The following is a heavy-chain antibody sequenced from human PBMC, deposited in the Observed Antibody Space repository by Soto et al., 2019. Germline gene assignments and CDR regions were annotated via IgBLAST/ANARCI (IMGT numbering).Heavy chain of an antibody. CDR3: ASGHDAYKVRY. Sequence: QVQLQESGPGLVKPSQTLSLTCTVSGGSISSGGTGSYWTWIRQLPGKGLEWIGYIYYTGNTYYNPSLKSRATISIDTSENQFSLKLTSVTAAATAVYFCASGHDAYKVRYGGQGTLVTVSP. D-gene: IGHD1-1*01. CDR2: IYYTGNT. V-gene: IGHV4-31*03. J-gene: IGHJ4*02. CDR1: GGSISSGGTGSY.